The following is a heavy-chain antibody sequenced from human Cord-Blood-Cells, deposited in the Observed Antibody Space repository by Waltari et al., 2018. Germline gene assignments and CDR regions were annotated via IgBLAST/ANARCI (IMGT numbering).Heavy chain of an antibody. V-gene: IGHV4-38-2*02. CDR3: AREGERGWFDP. J-gene: IGHJ5*02. CDR2: IYHSGST. D-gene: IGHD1-1*01. Sequence: QVQLQESGPGLVKPSETLSLTCAVSGYSISSGYYWGWIRQPPGKGLEWIGSIYHSGSTSYNPPLKSRVTISVDTSKNQFSLKLSSVTAADTAVYYCAREGERGWFDPWGQGTLVTVSS. CDR1: GYSISSGYY.